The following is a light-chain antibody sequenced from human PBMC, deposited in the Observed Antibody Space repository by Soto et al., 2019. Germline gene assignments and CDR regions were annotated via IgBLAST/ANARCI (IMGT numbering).Light chain of an antibody. J-gene: IGKJ1*01. CDR3: QQYNDWPRT. CDR1: QSVSIY. V-gene: IGKV3-15*01. Sequence: EMVMTQSPATLSVSPGDRATLLCRASQSVSIYVAWYQQKPGLAPRLLIYDASTRAAGIPARFSGSGSGTEFSLTISSLQSEDFAVYYCQQYNDWPRTFGQGTKVDIK. CDR2: DAS.